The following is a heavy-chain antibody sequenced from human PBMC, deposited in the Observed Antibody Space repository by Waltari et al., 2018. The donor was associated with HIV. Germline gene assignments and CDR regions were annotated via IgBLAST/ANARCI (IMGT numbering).Heavy chain of an antibody. CDR2: ISRGSSFS. Sequence: ELVESGGGLFKPGQSLRLSCNASGIAFDLFTMTWVRQAPGRGLEWVASISRGSSFSYYSDSFKGRISISRANAKQSLCLQMNSLTADDTGLYFCVGDRTSLTTGDFDSWGQGVPVIVSS. CDR1: GIAFDLFT. D-gene: IGHD1-1*01. CDR3: VGDRTSLTTGDFDS. V-gene: IGHV3-21*02. J-gene: IGHJ4*02.